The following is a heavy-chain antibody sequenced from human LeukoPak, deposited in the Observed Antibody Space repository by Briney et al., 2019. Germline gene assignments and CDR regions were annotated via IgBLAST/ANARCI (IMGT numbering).Heavy chain of an antibody. V-gene: IGHV3-23*01. CDR2: ISGSGGNT. J-gene: IGHJ6*03. Sequence: GGSLRLSCAASGFTFSSYGMSWVRQAPGKGLEWFSTISGSGGNTYYADPVKGRFTISRDNSKNTVYLQMNSLRVDDTAVYYCAKDRQRGNYFRNYYYYMDVWGKGTTVTVSS. CDR1: GFTFSSYG. CDR3: AKDRQRGNYFRNYYYYMDV. D-gene: IGHD1-26*01.